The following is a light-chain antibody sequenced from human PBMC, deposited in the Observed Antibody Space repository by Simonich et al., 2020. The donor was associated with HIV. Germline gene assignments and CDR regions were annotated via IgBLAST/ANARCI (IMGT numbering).Light chain of an antibody. CDR3: QQYNSYPMYT. CDR2: KAS. J-gene: IGKJ2*01. CDR1: QSISTG. Sequence: DIQMTQSPSTLSASVGDRVTITCRASQSISTGLAWYQQKPGKAPKLRIYKASSLESGVPSRFSGSGSGTEFTLTISSLQPDDFATYYCQQYNSYPMYTFGQGTKLEIK. V-gene: IGKV1-5*03.